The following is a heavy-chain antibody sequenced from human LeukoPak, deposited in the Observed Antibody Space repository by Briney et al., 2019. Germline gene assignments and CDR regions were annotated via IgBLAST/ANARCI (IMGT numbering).Heavy chain of an antibody. CDR2: IYYSGST. V-gene: IGHV4-31*03. CDR3: ARDSAPYYDFWSGPYYFDY. J-gene: IGHJ4*02. CDR1: GGSISSGGYY. Sequence: PSETLSLTCTVSGGSISSGGYYWRWIRQHPGKGLEWIGYIYYSGSTYYNPSLKSRVTISVDTSKNQFSLKLSSVTAADTAVYYCARDSAPYYDFWSGPYYFDYWGQGTLVTVSS. D-gene: IGHD3-3*01.